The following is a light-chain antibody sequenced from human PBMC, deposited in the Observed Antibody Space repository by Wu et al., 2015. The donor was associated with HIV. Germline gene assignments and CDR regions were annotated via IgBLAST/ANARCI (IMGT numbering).Light chain of an antibody. V-gene: IGKV3-20*01. CDR3: QQYGSSPRYS. J-gene: IGKJ2*03. Sequence: EIVLTQSPGSLSLSPGERATLSCRASQTIRSTYLAWYQQKPGQAPRLLIYGASSRATGIPDRFSGSGSGTDFTLTISRLEPEDIAVYYCQQYGSSPRYSFGQGTKLEI. CDR2: GAS. CDR1: QTIRSTY.